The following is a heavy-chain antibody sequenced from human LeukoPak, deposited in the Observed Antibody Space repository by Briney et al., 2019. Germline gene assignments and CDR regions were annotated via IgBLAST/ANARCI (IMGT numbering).Heavy chain of an antibody. Sequence: SETLSLTCTVSGGSISSSSYYWGWIRQPPGKGLEWIGSIYYSGSTYYNPSLKSRVTISVDTSKNQFSLKLSSVTAADTAVYYCAGDIAAAGTNNWFDPWGQGTLVTVSS. CDR1: GGSISSSSYY. V-gene: IGHV4-39*01. CDR2: IYYSGST. CDR3: AGDIAAAGTNNWFDP. D-gene: IGHD6-13*01. J-gene: IGHJ5*02.